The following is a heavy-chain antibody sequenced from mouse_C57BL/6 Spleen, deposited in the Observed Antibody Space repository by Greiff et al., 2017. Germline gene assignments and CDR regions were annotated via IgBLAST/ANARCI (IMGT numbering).Heavy chain of an antibody. V-gene: IGHV1-82*01. CDR1: GYAFSSSW. Sequence: QVQLQQSGPELVKPGASVKISCTASGYAFSSSWMTWVKQRPGKGLEWIGRIYPGDGDTNYNGKFKGKATLTTDKASSTAYLQLSSLTSEDSAVYFCARSSHCGSVMDYWGQGTSVTVSS. D-gene: IGHD1-1*01. CDR3: ARSSHCGSVMDY. J-gene: IGHJ4*01. CDR2: IYPGDGDT.